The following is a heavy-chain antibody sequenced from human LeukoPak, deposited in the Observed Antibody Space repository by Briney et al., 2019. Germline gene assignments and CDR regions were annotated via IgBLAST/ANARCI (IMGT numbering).Heavy chain of an antibody. CDR2: IYSGGST. V-gene: IGHV3-66*01. CDR1: GFTVSTNY. Sequence: GGSLRLSCTASGFTVSTNYMSWVRQSPGKGLEWVSLIYSGGSTYYADSVKGRFTISRDNSKNTVYLQMNSMRAEDTAVYYCAREVAAVGRAFDYWGQGTLVTVSS. D-gene: IGHD6-13*01. J-gene: IGHJ4*02. CDR3: AREVAAVGRAFDY.